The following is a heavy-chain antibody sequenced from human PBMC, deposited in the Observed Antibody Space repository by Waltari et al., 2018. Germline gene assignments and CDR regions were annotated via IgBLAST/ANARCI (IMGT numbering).Heavy chain of an antibody. D-gene: IGHD7-27*01. CDR1: GGSISSSSYY. Sequence: QLPLQESGPGLVKPSETLSPTCTVSGGSISSSSYYWGWIRQPPGKGLEWIGSIYYSGSTYYNPSLKSRVTISVDTSKNQFSLKLSSVTAADTAVYYCARQLNWARFFDYWGQGTLVTVSS. J-gene: IGHJ4*02. V-gene: IGHV4-39*01. CDR2: IYYSGST. CDR3: ARQLNWARFFDY.